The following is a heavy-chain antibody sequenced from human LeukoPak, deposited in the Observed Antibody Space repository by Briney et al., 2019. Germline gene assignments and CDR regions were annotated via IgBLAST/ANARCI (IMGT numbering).Heavy chain of an antibody. CDR3: AITQRELLPFDY. D-gene: IGHD1-26*01. CDR1: GGTFSSYA. J-gene: IGHJ4*02. V-gene: IGHV1-69*05. Sequence: ASVKVSCKAPGGTFSSYAISWVRQAPGQGLEWMGGIIPIFGTANYAQKFQGRVTITTDESTSTAYMELSSLRSEDTAVYYCAITQRELLPFDYWGQGTLVTVSS. CDR2: IIPIFGTA.